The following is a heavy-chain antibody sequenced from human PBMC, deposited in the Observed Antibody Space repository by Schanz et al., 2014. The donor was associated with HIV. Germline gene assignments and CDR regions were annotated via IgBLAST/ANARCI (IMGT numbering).Heavy chain of an antibody. D-gene: IGHD4-4*01. CDR2: ISWNSGSR. V-gene: IGHV3-9*01. CDR1: GFTFDDYD. CDR3: ARGGLQWHPEWFDY. Sequence: EIQLVESGGGLVQPGRSLRLFCEASGFTFDDYDMHWVRQVPGKGLEWVSSISWNSGSRGYADSVKGRFTISRDNDNDSLYLQMNNLRTEDTAVYYCARGGLQWHPEWFDYWGQGTLVTVSS. J-gene: IGHJ4*02.